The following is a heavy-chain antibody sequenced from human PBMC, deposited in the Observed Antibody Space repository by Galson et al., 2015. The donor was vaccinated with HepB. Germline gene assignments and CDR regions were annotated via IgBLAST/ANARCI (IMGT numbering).Heavy chain of an antibody. Sequence: SLRLSCAASGFTFSSYGMHWVRQAPGKGLEWVAVISYDGSNKYYADSVKGRFTISRDNSKNTLYLQMNSLRAEDTAVYYCAKDWTGGKQWLASTVGYWGQGTLVTVSS. V-gene: IGHV3-30*18. CDR2: ISYDGSNK. CDR3: AKDWTGGKQWLASTVGY. D-gene: IGHD6-19*01. J-gene: IGHJ4*02. CDR1: GFTFSSYG.